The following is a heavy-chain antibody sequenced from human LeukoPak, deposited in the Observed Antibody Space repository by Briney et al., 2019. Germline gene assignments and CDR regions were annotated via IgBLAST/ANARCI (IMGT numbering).Heavy chain of an antibody. D-gene: IGHD3-3*01. Sequence: GGSLRLSCAASGFTFSSYSMNWVRQAPGKGLEWVSSISSSSSDIYYADSVKGRFTISRDNAKNSLYLQMNSLRAEDTAVYYCASSITIFGVALQGAFDIWGQGTMVTVSS. CDR1: GFTFSSYS. V-gene: IGHV3-21*01. CDR3: ASSITIFGVALQGAFDI. CDR2: ISSSSSDI. J-gene: IGHJ3*02.